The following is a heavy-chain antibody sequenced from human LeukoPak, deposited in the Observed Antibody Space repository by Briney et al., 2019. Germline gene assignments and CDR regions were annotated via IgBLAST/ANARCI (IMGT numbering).Heavy chain of an antibody. Sequence: GGSLRLSCAASGLIFSGSAMHWVRQAPGKGLEWVGRMRSKANNYATGYATSVIGRFTISRDDSKNTRYLEMNSLKIEDTAVYFCASQAGYSSSWETWGQGTLVTVSS. CDR3: ASQAGYSSSWET. CDR1: GLIFSGSA. D-gene: IGHD6-13*01. V-gene: IGHV3-73*01. CDR2: MRSKANNYAT. J-gene: IGHJ5*02.